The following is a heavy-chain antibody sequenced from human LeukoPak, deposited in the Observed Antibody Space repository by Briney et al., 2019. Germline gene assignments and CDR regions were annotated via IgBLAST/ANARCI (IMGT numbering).Heavy chain of an antibody. J-gene: IGHJ4*02. CDR1: GGTFSSYA. D-gene: IGHD6-6*01. CDR3: ARELSIAARKNYFDY. V-gene: IGHV1-46*01. CDR2: INPSGGST. Sequence: ASVKVSCKASGGTFSSYAISWVRQAPGQGLEWMGIINPSGGSTSYAQKFQGRVTMTRDTSTSKVYMELSSLRSEDTAVYYCARELSIAARKNYFDYWGQGTLVTVSS.